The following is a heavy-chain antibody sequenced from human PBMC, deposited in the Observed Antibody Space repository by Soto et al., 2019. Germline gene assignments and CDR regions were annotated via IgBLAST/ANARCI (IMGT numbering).Heavy chain of an antibody. CDR3: ARRGVQDWSSTSCYSNWFDP. D-gene: IGHD2-2*01. CDR1: GGTFSSYA. Sequence: QVQLVQSGAEFKKPGSSVKGSCKASGGTFSSYAISWVRQAPGQGLEWMGGLIPIFGTANYAQKFQGRVTITSDESTSPACMELSSLGSEATALYSFARRGVQDWSSTSCYSNWFDPWGQGTLVTVSS. J-gene: IGHJ5*02. CDR2: LIPIFGTA. V-gene: IGHV1-69*01.